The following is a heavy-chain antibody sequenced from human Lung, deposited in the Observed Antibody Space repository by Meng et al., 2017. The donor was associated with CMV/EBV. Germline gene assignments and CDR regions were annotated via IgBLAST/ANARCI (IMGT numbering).Heavy chain of an antibody. CDR2: IRSKANSYAT. D-gene: IGHD2-2*02. CDR3: TRPFYCSSTSCYKFRAFDI. Sequence: GGSXRLXCAASGFTFSGSAMHWVRQASGKGLEWVGRIRSKANSYATAYAASVKGRFTISRDDSKNTAYLQMNSPKTEDTAVYYCTRPFYCSSTSCYKFRAFDIWXQGTMVTVSS. CDR1: GFTFSGSA. J-gene: IGHJ3*02. V-gene: IGHV3-73*01.